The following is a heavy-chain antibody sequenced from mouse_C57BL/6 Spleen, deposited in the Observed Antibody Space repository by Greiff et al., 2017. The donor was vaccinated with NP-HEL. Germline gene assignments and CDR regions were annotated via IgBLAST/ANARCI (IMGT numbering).Heavy chain of an antibody. CDR3: ARDALWDGRYFDV. J-gene: IGHJ1*03. CDR1: GFTFSDFY. V-gene: IGHV7-1*01. Sequence: EVKLVESGGGLVQSGRSLRLSCATSGFTFSDFYMEWVRQAPGKGLEWIAASRNKANDYTTEYSASVKGRFIVSRDTSQSILYLQMNALRAEDTAIYYCARDALWDGRYFDVWGTGTTVTVSS. D-gene: IGHD4-1*01. CDR2: SRNKANDYTT.